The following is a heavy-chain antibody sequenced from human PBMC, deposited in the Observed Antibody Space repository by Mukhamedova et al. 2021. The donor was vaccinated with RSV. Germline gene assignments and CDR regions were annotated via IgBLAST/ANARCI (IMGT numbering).Heavy chain of an antibody. J-gene: IGHJ4*02. Sequence: GLEWVSAINGGSNDIYYANSVKGRFTISRDNAKNSLYLQMNILRAEDTAVYYCAGELRSNYWGQGTLVTVSS. CDR2: INGGSNDI. V-gene: IGHV3-21*01. D-gene: IGHD3-16*01. CDR3: AGELRSNY.